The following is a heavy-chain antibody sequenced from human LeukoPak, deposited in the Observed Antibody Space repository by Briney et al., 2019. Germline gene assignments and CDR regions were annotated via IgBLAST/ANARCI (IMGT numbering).Heavy chain of an antibody. D-gene: IGHD2-15*01. V-gene: IGHV3-30*04. CDR2: ISYDGSNK. CDR3: ARVLRYCSGGNCYSGGLGYMDV. CDR1: GFTFSSYA. J-gene: IGHJ6*03. Sequence: GGSLRLSCAASGFTFSSYAMHWVRQAPGKGLEWVAVISYDGSNKYYADSVKGRFTISRDNAKNSLYLQMNSLRAEDTAVYYCARVLRYCSGGNCYSGGLGYMDVWGKGTTVTISS.